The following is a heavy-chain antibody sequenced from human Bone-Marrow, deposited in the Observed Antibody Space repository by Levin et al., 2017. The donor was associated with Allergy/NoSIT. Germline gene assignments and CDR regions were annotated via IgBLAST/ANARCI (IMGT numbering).Heavy chain of an antibody. J-gene: IGHJ6*03. CDR2: INTNTGNP. V-gene: IGHV7-4-1*02. Sequence: GESLKISCKASGYTFTSYAMNWVRQAPGQGLEWMGWINTNTGNPTYAQGFTGRFVFSLDTSVSTAYLQISSLKAEDTAVYYCARGYGDYFPPSYMDVWGKGTTVTVSS. CDR1: GYTFTSYA. CDR3: ARGYGDYFPPSYMDV. D-gene: IGHD4-17*01.